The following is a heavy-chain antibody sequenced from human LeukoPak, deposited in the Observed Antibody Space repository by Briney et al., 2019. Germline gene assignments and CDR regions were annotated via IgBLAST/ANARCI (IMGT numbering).Heavy chain of an antibody. J-gene: IGHJ5*02. V-gene: IGHV4-34*01. CDR2: INHSGST. CDR3: ARGFGVPAAILRWFDP. D-gene: IGHD2-2*02. Sequence: SETLSLTCAVYGGSFSGYYWSWIRQPPGKGLEWIGEINHSGSTNYNPSLKGRVTISVDTSKNQFSLKLSSVTAADTAVYYCARGFGVPAAILRWFDPWGQGTLVTVSS. CDR1: GGSFSGYY.